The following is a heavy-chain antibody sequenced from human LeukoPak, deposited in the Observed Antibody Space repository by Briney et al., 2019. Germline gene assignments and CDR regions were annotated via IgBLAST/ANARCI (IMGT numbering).Heavy chain of an antibody. V-gene: IGHV3-23*01. Sequence: GGSLRLSCAPPGFTFRNNATMWVRLALGKGPEWVSTLSVRGDGTYSADSVKGRFTISRDNSKNTLYLQMERLRGEDTAAYYSAKGAGAVQVDWFDPWGQGTLVTVSS. J-gene: IGHJ5*02. CDR3: AKGAGAVQVDWFDP. D-gene: IGHD1-26*01. CDR2: LSVRGDGT. CDR1: GFTFRNNA.